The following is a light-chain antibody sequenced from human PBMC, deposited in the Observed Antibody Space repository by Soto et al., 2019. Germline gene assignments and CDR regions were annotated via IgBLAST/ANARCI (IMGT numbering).Light chain of an antibody. V-gene: IGKV1-9*01. CDR2: GAS. CDR1: QVIDNY. Sequence: IQLTQSPSSLSASVGDRVTITCRASQVIDNYLAWYQQKPGKAPKLLIYGASTLQSGVPSRFSGSRSGTDFTLTISSLQPDDFATYYCQHYNSYSEAFGQGTKVELK. CDR3: QHYNSYSEA. J-gene: IGKJ1*01.